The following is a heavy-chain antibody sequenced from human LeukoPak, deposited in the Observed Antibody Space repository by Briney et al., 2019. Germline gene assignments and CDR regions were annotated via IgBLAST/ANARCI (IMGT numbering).Heavy chain of an antibody. CDR3: AKDRDIVVVTAPHYGMDV. Sequence: PGGSLRLSCAASGFTFSSHAMRWVRQAPGKGLEWVSAISGRGGSTYYADSVKGRFTISRDNSKNTLYLQMNSLRAEDTAVYYCAKDRDIVVVTAPHYGMDVWGQGTTVIVSS. J-gene: IGHJ6*02. CDR2: ISGRGGST. D-gene: IGHD2-21*02. V-gene: IGHV3-23*01. CDR1: GFTFSSHA.